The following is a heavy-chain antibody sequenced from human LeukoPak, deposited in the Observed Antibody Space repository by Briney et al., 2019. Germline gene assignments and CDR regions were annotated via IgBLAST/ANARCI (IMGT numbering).Heavy chain of an antibody. Sequence: GGSLRLSCAASGFTFSSYGIHWVRQAPGKGLEWVALISYDGTNKYYADSVKGRFTISRDNSKNTLSLQTNSLRAEDTAVYYCTRDRGTRALDYWGQGTLVTVSS. D-gene: IGHD1-14*01. CDR2: ISYDGTNK. CDR1: GFTFSSYG. V-gene: IGHV3-33*01. J-gene: IGHJ4*02. CDR3: TRDRGTRALDY.